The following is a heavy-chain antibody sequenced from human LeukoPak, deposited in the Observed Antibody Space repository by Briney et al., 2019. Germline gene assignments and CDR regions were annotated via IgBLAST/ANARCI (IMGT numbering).Heavy chain of an antibody. CDR3: ARGHSSFDP. CDR1: GFTFSTYS. Sequence: PGGSLRLSCAASGFTFSTYSMNWVRQAPGKGLEWVSHISSSGSTVYYADSVKGRLTISRDNAKNSLYLQMNSLRAEDTAVYYCARGHSSFDPWGQGTLVTVSS. J-gene: IGHJ5*02. V-gene: IGHV3-48*01. CDR2: ISSSGSTV.